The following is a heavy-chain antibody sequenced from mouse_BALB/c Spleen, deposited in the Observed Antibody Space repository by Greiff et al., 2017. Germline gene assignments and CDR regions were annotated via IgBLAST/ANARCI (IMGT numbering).Heavy chain of an antibody. D-gene: IGHD2-3*01. CDR3: ARDYDGYLGWFAY. CDR1: GFSLTSYG. V-gene: IGHV2-4-1*01. CDR2: IWSGGST. J-gene: IGHJ3*01. Sequence: QVQLKESGPGLVQPSQSLSITCTVSGFSLTSYGVHWVRQSPGKGLEWLGVIWSGGSTDYNAAFISRLSISKDNSKSQVFFKMNSLQADDTAIYYCARDYDGYLGWFAYWGQGTLVTVSA.